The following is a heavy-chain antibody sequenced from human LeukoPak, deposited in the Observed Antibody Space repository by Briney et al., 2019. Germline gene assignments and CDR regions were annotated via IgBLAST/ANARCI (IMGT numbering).Heavy chain of an antibody. CDR2: IYTSGST. CDR1: GGSISSYY. Sequence: ASETLSLTCTVSGGSISSYYWSWIRQPAGKGLEWIGRIYTSGSTNYNPSLKSRVTMSVDTSKNQFSLKLSSVTAADTAVYYCASLGATYYDFWSGYYNDAFDIWGQGTMVTVSS. V-gene: IGHV4-4*07. CDR3: ASLGATYYDFWSGYYNDAFDI. D-gene: IGHD3-3*01. J-gene: IGHJ3*02.